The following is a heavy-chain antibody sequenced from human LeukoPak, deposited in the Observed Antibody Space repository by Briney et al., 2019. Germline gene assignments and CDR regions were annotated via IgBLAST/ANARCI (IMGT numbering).Heavy chain of an antibody. CDR1: GGSISSYY. CDR2: IYYSGIT. J-gene: IGHJ5*02. Sequence: SETLSLTCTVSGGSISSYYWGWIRQPPGKGLEWIGYIYYSGITNYNPSLKSRATISVGTSKNQFSLKLTSVTVADTAVYYCARDWAVGGGWFDPWGQGTLVTVSS. D-gene: IGHD6-19*01. CDR3: ARDWAVGGGWFDP. V-gene: IGHV4-59*01.